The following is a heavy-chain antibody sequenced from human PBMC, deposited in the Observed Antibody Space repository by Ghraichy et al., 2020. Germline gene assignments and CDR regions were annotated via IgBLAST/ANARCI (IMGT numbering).Heavy chain of an antibody. V-gene: IGHV1-69*13. CDR2: IIPIFGIR. J-gene: IGHJ6*02. D-gene: IGHD2-2*01. CDR1: GGSFSDYA. Sequence: SVKVSCKASGGSFSDYAINWVRQAPGQGLEWMGGIIPIFGIRNHAQRFQGRVTVTAYEGTSTAYMELSSLRSDDTAVYYCARGLGYCSGSSCFYYGMDVWGQGTTVTVSS. CDR3: ARGLGYCSGSSCFYYGMDV.